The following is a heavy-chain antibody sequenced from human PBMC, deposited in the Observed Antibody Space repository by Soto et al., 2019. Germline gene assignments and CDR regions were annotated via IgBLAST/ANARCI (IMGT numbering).Heavy chain of an antibody. CDR2: ISGSGGAT. Sequence: GGSLRLSCAASGYTFSSYAMSWVRQAPEKGLEWVSAISGSGGATYYADSVRGRFTISRDNSKNTLYLQMNSLRVEDTAVYYCAKGLGLWFGEKGADYWGQGTLVTVSS. CDR3: AKGLGLWFGEKGADY. V-gene: IGHV3-23*01. J-gene: IGHJ4*02. CDR1: GYTFSSYA. D-gene: IGHD3-10*01.